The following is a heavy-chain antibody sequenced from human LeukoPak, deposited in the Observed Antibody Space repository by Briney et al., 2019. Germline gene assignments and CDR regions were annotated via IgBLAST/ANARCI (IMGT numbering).Heavy chain of an antibody. J-gene: IGHJ4*02. V-gene: IGHV3-7*03. D-gene: IGHD3-3*01. CDR3: ARGGFWSGYRYYFDY. CDR2: IKQDGSEK. CDR1: GFSLSSYW. Sequence: GGSLRLSCAGSGFSLSSYWMNWVRQAPGKGLEWVANIKQDGSEKNYVDSVKGRFTISKDNAKNSVYLQMDNLRAEDTAVYYCARGGFWSGYRYYFDYWGQGTLVTVSS.